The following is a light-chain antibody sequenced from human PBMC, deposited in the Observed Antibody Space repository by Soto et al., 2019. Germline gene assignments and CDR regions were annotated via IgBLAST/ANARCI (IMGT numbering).Light chain of an antibody. CDR2: EVK. J-gene: IGLJ1*01. CDR3: SSYTSTTSIYV. Sequence: QSALTQPASVSGSPGQSITISCTVSRSDVGSYDYVSWYQQSPGKAPKVIIYEVKYRPSGISDRFSASKSGNTASLTISGLQAEDEAVYYCSSYTSTTSIYVFGSGTKVTVL. CDR1: RSDVGSYDY. V-gene: IGLV2-14*01.